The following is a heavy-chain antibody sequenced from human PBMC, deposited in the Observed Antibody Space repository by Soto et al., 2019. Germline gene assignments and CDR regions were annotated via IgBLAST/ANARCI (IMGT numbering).Heavy chain of an antibody. Sequence: QVQLQQWGAGLLKPSETLSLTCAVYGGSFSGYYWSWIRQPPGKGLEWIGEVNHSGSTNYNPSLKSRVTISVDTSKNQFSLKLSSVTAADPAVYYCARGDSSGWNDAFDIWGQGTMVTVSS. J-gene: IGHJ3*02. CDR1: GGSFSGYY. V-gene: IGHV4-34*01. D-gene: IGHD6-19*01. CDR3: ARGDSSGWNDAFDI. CDR2: VNHSGST.